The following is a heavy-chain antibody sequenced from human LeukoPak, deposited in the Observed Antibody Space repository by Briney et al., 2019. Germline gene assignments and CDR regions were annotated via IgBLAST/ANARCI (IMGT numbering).Heavy chain of an antibody. V-gene: IGHV1-18*01. CDR2: ISAYNGNT. CDR1: GYTFTSYG. J-gene: IGHJ3*02. Sequence: ASVKVSCKASGYTFTSYGISWVRQAPGQGLEWMGWISAYNGNTNYAQKLQGRVTMTTDTSTSTAYMELRSLRSDDTAVYYCARWVPRRYYDFWSGSARSDAFDIWGQGTMVTVSS. D-gene: IGHD3-3*01. CDR3: ARWVPRRYYDFWSGSARSDAFDI.